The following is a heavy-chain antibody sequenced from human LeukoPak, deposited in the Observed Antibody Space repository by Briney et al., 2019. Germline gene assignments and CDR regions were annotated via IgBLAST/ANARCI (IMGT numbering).Heavy chain of an antibody. J-gene: IGHJ5*02. D-gene: IGHD6-13*01. Sequence: SETLSLTCTVSGGSISSYYWSWIRQPAGKGLEWIGRIYTSGSTNYNPSLKSRVTMSVDTSKNQFSLKLSSVTAADTAVYCCASLNTLPGYSGQGWFDPWGQGTLVTVSS. CDR1: GGSISSYY. CDR3: ASLNTLPGYSGQGWFDP. CDR2: IYTSGST. V-gene: IGHV4-4*07.